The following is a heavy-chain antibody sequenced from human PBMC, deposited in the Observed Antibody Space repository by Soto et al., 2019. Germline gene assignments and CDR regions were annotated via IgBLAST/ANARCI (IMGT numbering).Heavy chain of an antibody. V-gene: IGHV4-39*01. CDR2: IYYSGRS. CDR3: ARQRTTVVTQAYFDH. J-gene: IGHJ4*02. D-gene: IGHD4-17*01. Sequence: SETLSLTCTVSGGSITSSSYYWGWIRQPPGKGLEWIGGIYYSGRSYYNPPLKSRVTMSVDTSKNQFSLTLNSVTAADAAVYYCARQRTTVVTQAYFDHWGQGTLVTVSS. CDR1: GGSITSSSYY.